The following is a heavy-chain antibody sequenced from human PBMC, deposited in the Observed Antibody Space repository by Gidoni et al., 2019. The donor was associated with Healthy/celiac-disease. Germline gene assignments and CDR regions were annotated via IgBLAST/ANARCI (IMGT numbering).Heavy chain of an antibody. J-gene: IGHJ4*02. D-gene: IGHD2-2*01. V-gene: IGHV5-51*01. CDR2: IYPGDSDT. CDR3: ARTHDCSSTSCWVDGYYFDY. Sequence: EVQLVQSGAEVKKPGASLKISCKGSGYSFTSYWIGWVRQMPGKGLEWMGIIYPGDSDTRYSPSFQGQVTISADKSISTAYLQWSSLKASDTAMYYCARTHDCSSTSCWVDGYYFDYWGQGTLVTVSS. CDR1: GYSFTSYW.